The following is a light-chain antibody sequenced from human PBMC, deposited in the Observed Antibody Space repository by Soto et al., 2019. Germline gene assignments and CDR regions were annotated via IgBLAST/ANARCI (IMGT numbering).Light chain of an antibody. CDR1: SSNIGTNY. CDR3: ATRDNSLSRWV. Sequence: QSVLTQPPSASGTPGQRVTISCSGSSSNIGTNYVYWYKQLPGTAPKLLIYCNDHRPSGVPDRLSGAKSGTSASLAISGLRSEEEADYYCATRDNSLSRWVFGGGTQLTVL. CDR2: CND. V-gene: IGLV1-47*02. J-gene: IGLJ3*02.